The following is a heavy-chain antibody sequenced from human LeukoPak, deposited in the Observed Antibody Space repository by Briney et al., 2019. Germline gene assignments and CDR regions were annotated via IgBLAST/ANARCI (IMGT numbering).Heavy chain of an antibody. J-gene: IGHJ6*03. Sequence: GGSLRLSCAASGFTFSSYSMNWVRQAPGKGLEWVSYISSSSSTIYYADSVKGRFTISRDNGKNSLYLQMNSVRAEDTAVYYCARERKAYCGGDCSGDYYYYMDVWGKGTTVTVSS. V-gene: IGHV3-48*01. D-gene: IGHD2-21*01. CDR1: GFTFSSYS. CDR3: ARERKAYCGGDCSGDYYYYMDV. CDR2: ISSSSSTI.